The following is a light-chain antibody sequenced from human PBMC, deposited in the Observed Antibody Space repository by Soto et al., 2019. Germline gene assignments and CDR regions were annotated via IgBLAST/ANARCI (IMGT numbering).Light chain of an antibody. J-gene: IGKJ1*01. CDR2: DVS. Sequence: RRSLSPSTLYESVCDRVTITCRASQSIGDSLAWYQQKPGKAPYLLISDVSSLERGVPSRFSGSGSGTEFTLTISSMQPDDFATFYCQQYNGYSRTVGQGTKVDIK. V-gene: IGKV1-5*01. CDR3: QQYNGYSRT. CDR1: QSIGDS.